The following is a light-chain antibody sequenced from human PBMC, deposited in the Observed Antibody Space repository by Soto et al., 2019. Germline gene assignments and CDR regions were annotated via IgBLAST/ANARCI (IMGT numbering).Light chain of an antibody. V-gene: IGLV1-40*01. CDR2: GNS. CDR1: SSNIGAGYD. Sequence: QSVLTQPPSVSGAPGQRVTISCTESSSNIGAGYDVHWYQQLPGTAPKLLIYGNSNRPSGVPVRFSGSKSGTSASLAITGLQAEDEADYYCQSYDSSLSGWVFGGGTQLTVL. CDR3: QSYDSSLSGWV. J-gene: IGLJ3*02.